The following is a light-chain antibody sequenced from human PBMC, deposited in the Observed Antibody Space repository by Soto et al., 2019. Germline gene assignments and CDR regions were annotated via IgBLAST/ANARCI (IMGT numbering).Light chain of an antibody. Sequence: ENVLTQSPGTLSLSPLEIVTLSFRASQSVSSSYLAWYQQKPGQAPRLLIYGASSRATGIPDRFSGSGSGTDFTLTISRLEPEDFAVYYCQQYGSSPWTFGQGTKVDIK. CDR3: QQYGSSPWT. CDR1: QSVSSSY. CDR2: GAS. J-gene: IGKJ1*01. V-gene: IGKV3-20*01.